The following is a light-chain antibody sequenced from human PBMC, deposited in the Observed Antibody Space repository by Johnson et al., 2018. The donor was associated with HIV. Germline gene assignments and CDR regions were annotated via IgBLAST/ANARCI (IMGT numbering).Light chain of an antibody. CDR2: YNN. V-gene: IGLV1-51*01. CDR1: SSNIGNNF. CDR3: GTWDGSLTPGGV. Sequence: QAVLTQPPSVSAAPGQRVTRSYSGSSSNIGNNFVSWFRQLPLRAPKVLIYYNNKRPSGIPDRFSASKSATYATLAITGLQTGDEADYYCGTWDGSLTPGGVMGTRTKVTVL. J-gene: IGLJ1*01.